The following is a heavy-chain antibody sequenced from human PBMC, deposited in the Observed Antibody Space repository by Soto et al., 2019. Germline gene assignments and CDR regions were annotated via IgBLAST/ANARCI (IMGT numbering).Heavy chain of an antibody. V-gene: IGHV4-31*01. D-gene: IGHD6-13*01. CDR3: ARGYRQAGYSSRWVFDS. CDR2: MYYSGST. CDR1: GGSINNGGYY. J-gene: IGHJ4*02. Sequence: QVQLRESGPGLVKPSQTLSLTCTVSGGSINNGGYYWNCIRQHPGKGLDCIGYMYYSGSTYYNPCPMSLVIISADKYENYCSLKLSYVTAADTAVYFCARGYRQAGYSSRWVFDSWGQGTLVNVSS.